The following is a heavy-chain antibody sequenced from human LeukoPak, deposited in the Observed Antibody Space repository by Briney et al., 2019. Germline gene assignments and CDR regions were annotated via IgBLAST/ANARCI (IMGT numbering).Heavy chain of an antibody. V-gene: IGHV1-69*13. CDR1: GGTFSSYA. CDR2: IIPIFGTA. Sequence: SVKVSCKASGGTFSSYAISWVRQAPGQGLEWMGGIIPIFGTANYAQKFQGRVTITADESTSTAYMELSSLRSEDTAVYYCARLMSSSWHREYYFDYWGQGTLVTVSS. J-gene: IGHJ4*02. D-gene: IGHD6-13*01. CDR3: ARLMSSSWHREYYFDY.